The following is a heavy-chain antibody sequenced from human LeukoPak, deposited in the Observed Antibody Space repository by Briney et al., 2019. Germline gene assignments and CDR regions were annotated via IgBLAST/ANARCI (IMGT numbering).Heavy chain of an antibody. V-gene: IGHV3-21*01. J-gene: IGHJ4*02. CDR2: ISSSSSYI. Sequence: PGGSLRLSCAASGFTFSSYSMNWVRQAPGKGLEWVSSISSSSSYIYYADSVKGRFTISRDNAKNSLYLQMNSLRAEDTAVYYCARDHGSWYALEYWGQGTLVTVSS. D-gene: IGHD6-13*01. CDR3: ARDHGSWYALEY. CDR1: GFTFSSYS.